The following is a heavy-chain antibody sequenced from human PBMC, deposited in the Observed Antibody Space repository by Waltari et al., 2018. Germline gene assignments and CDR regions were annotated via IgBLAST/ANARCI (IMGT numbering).Heavy chain of an antibody. CDR1: GYTFINYS. J-gene: IGHJ4*02. V-gene: IGHV1-46*01. D-gene: IGHD6-19*01. CDR3: ARSRHSSGWFVY. Sequence: QVHLVQSGAEVKKPGASVMISCKASGYTFINYSTPWVRQAPGQGPVWMGMINPSGTSTTYAQKFQDRVTLTRDTSTITVYMQLNSLTSEDSAVYYCARSRHSSGWFVYWGQGTVVTVSS. CDR2: INPSGTST.